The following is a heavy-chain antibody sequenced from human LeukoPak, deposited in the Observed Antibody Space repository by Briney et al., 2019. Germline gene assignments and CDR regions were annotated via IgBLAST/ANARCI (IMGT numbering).Heavy chain of an antibody. CDR3: ARADGGYSYVFDY. V-gene: IGHV1-2*02. D-gene: IGHD5-18*01. CDR1: GYTFTGYY. J-gene: IGHJ4*02. Sequence: ASVKVSCKASGYTFTGYYMHWVRQAPGQGLEWMGWINPNSGGTNYAQKFQGRVTMTRDTSISTAYMELSRLRSDETAVYYCARADGGYSYVFDYWGQGTLVTVSS. CDR2: INPNSGGT.